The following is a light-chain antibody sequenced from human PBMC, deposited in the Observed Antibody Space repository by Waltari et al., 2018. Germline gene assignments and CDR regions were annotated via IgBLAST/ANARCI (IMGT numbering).Light chain of an antibody. CDR1: KLGDKY. V-gene: IGLV3-1*01. CDR3: QAWDSSTASVV. J-gene: IGLJ2*01. CDR2: QDR. Sequence: SYELTQPPSVSVSPGQTASITCSGDKLGDKYACWYQQKPGQSPVLVIYQDRKRPPGIPGRFSGSNAGNTATLTISGTQAMDEADYYCQAWDSSTASVVFGGGTKLTVL.